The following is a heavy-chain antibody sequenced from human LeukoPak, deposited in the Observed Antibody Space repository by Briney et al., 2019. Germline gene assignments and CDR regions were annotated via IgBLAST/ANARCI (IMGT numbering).Heavy chain of an antibody. Sequence: GGSLRLSCVASGFTFNTYGIHWVRQAPGKGLEWVAGISVDGNNKDYSDSVKGRFTISRDNSKNTLYLQMNSLRAEDTAVYYCAKAAYCTSTSCHFSGYAQRPLDSWGQGTLVTVSS. V-gene: IGHV3-30*18. J-gene: IGHJ4*02. CDR1: GFTFNTYG. CDR3: AKAAYCTSTSCHFSGYAQRPLDS. D-gene: IGHD2-2*01. CDR2: ISVDGNNK.